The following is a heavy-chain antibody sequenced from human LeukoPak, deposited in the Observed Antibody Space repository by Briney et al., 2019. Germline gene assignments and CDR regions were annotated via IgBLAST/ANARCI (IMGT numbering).Heavy chain of an antibody. D-gene: IGHD3-10*01. CDR1: GGSISSYY. CDR3: ARLYGSGSRNDY. Sequence: VKPSETLSLTCTVSGGSISSYYWSWIRQPPGKGLEWIGYIYYSGSTNYNPSLKSRVTISVDTSKNQFPLKLSSVTAADTAVYYCARLYGSGSRNDYWGQGTLVTVSS. CDR2: IYYSGST. V-gene: IGHV4-59*08. J-gene: IGHJ4*02.